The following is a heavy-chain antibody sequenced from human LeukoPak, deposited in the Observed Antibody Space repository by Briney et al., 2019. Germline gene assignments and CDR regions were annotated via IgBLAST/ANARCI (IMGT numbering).Heavy chain of an antibody. D-gene: IGHD1-14*01. CDR1: GGSFSGYY. CDR3: ARNRYFHP. V-gene: IGHV4-59*01. J-gene: IGHJ5*02. CDR2: IYNSGST. Sequence: PSETLSLTCAAYGGSFSGYYWSWIRQPPGKGLEWIGYIYNSGSTNYNPSLKSRVTISVDTSKNQFSLKLSSVTAADTAVYYCARNRYFHPWGQGTLVTVSS.